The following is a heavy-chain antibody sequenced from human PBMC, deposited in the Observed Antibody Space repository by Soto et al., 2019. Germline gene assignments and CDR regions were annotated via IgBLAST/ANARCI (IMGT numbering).Heavy chain of an antibody. CDR2: IYHTGRT. J-gene: IGHJ4*02. CDR1: GGSVNSDNYY. V-gene: IGHV4-61*01. Sequence: PSETLSLTCTVSGGSVNSDNYYWSWIRQPPGKGLEWIGYIYHTGRTNYNPSLEGRITISLDTSKNQFSLTLSSVTAADTALFYCAREFSNTPEAFDSWGQGALVTVS. D-gene: IGHD3-3*02. CDR3: AREFSNTPEAFDS.